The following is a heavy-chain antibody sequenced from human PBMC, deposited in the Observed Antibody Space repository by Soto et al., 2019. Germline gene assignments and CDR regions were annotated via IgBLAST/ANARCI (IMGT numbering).Heavy chain of an antibody. CDR2: IYYSGST. CDR1: GGSISSGGYY. D-gene: IGHD3-22*01. V-gene: IGHV4-31*03. J-gene: IGHJ5*02. Sequence: PSETLSLTCTVSGGSISSGGYYWSWIRQHPGKGLEWIGYIYYSGSTYYNPSLKSRVTISVDTSKNQSSLKLSSVTAADTAVYYCARGSSRSPTRSYYYDSSGYRNWFDPWGQGTLVTVSS. CDR3: ARGSSRSPTRSYYYDSSGYRNWFDP.